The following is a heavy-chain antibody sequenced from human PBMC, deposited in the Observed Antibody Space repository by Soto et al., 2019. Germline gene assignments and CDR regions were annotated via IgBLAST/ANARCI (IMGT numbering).Heavy chain of an antibody. CDR1: GGSISGYY. J-gene: IGHJ4*02. D-gene: IGHD1-26*01. V-gene: IGHV4-39*01. CDR2: LFYGGTT. Sequence: QVQLQESGPGLVKPSETLSLTCTVSGGSISGYYWTWIRQPPGKGLEWVGSLFYGGTTDYNPSLRSRLTMSVDTSKNQFSLKLRSVTAADTAVYYCARHRGAAPLYWGQGTLVTASS. CDR3: ARHRGAAPLY.